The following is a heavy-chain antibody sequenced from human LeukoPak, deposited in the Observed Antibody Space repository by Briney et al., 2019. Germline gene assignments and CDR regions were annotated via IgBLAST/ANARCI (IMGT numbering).Heavy chain of an antibody. Sequence: GGSLRLSCAASGFTFTNYAMTWVRQAPGKGLEWVSYISSSSSTIYYADSVKGRFTISRDNAKNSLYLQMNSLRAEDTAVYYCASLRVEYWGQGTLVTVSS. D-gene: IGHD4-17*01. CDR3: ASLRVEY. J-gene: IGHJ4*02. CDR2: ISSSSSTI. V-gene: IGHV3-48*04. CDR1: GFTFTNYA.